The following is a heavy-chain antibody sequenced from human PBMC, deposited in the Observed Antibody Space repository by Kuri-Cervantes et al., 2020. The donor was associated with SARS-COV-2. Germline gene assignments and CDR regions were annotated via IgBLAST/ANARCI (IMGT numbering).Heavy chain of an antibody. CDR2: TSFDGSNK. Sequence: GESLNTSFATSGFTFNNYAMHWVRQTPGEGLEWVAITSFDGSNKYYAESVKGRFTISRDNSKNTLYLQMNNMRREDTAVYFCARGRVGVQDFWGQGTLVTVSS. CDR1: GFTFNNYA. V-gene: IGHV3-30*14. J-gene: IGHJ4*02. CDR3: ARGRVGVQDF. D-gene: IGHD2-21*01.